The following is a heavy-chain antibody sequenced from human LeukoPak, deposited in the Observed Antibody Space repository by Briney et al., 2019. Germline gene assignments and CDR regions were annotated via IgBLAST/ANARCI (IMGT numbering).Heavy chain of an antibody. V-gene: IGHV1-18*01. D-gene: IGHD5-18*01. CDR1: GGTFSSYA. CDR3: ARAPLYGYYPY. J-gene: IGHJ4*02. Sequence: ASVKVSCKASGGTFSSYAISWVRQAPGQGLEWMGWISAYNGNTNYAQKLQGRVTMTTDTSTSTAYMELRSLRSDDTAVYYCARAPLYGYYPYWGQGTLVTVSS. CDR2: ISAYNGNT.